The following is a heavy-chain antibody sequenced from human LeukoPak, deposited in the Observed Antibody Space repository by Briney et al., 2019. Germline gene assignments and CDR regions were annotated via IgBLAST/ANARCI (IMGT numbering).Heavy chain of an antibody. CDR1: GGSISSDDYY. D-gene: IGHD5-24*01. Sequence: PSETLSLTCTVSGGSISSDDYYWCWIRQPPGKGLEWIGYIYNSGTTYYNPSLKSRVTISIDTSKNQFSLKLSSVTAADTALYYCARAPIITNSWYWFDRWGQGTLVTVSS. J-gene: IGHJ5*02. V-gene: IGHV4-30-4*01. CDR3: ARAPIITNSWYWFDR. CDR2: IYNSGTT.